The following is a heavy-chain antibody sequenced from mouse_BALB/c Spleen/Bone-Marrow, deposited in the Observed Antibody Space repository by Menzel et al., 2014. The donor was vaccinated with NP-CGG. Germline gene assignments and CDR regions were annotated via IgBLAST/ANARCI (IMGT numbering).Heavy chain of an antibody. CDR3: ARQITTVDYAMGY. Sequence: QVQLQQSGAELAKPGASVKMSCKASGYTFTSYWMHRVKQRPGQGLEWIGYINPSTGYTEYNQKFKDKATLTADKSSSTAYMQLSSLTSEDSAVYYCARQITTVDYAMGYWGQGTSVTVSS. CDR1: GYTFTSYW. J-gene: IGHJ4*01. V-gene: IGHV1-7*01. CDR2: INPSTGYT. D-gene: IGHD1-1*01.